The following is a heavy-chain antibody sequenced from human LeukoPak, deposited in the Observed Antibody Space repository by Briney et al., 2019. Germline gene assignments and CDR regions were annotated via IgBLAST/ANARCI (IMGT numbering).Heavy chain of an antibody. CDR1: GYTFTSYG. D-gene: IGHD1-20*01. J-gene: IGHJ4*02. Sequence: ASVKVSCKASGYTFTSYGISWVRQAPGQGLEWMGRIIPILGIANYAQKFQGRVTITADKSTSTAYMELSSLRSEDTAVYYCARGGITGTTYFDYWGQGTLVTVSS. CDR3: ARGGITGTTYFDY. CDR2: IIPILGIA. V-gene: IGHV1-69*04.